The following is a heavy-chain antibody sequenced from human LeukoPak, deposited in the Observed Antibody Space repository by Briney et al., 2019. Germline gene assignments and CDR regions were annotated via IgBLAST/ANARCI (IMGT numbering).Heavy chain of an antibody. Sequence: GGSLRLSCAASGFTFSSYGLHWVRQAPGKGLEWVAVISTDGNDKYYADSVKGRFTISRDNSKSTLYLQMNSLRAEDTAVYYCAKDRTRRGADYCFDYWGQGTLVTVSS. CDR1: GFTFSSYG. D-gene: IGHD3-10*01. CDR3: AKDRTRRGADYCFDY. V-gene: IGHV3-30*18. CDR2: ISTDGNDK. J-gene: IGHJ4*02.